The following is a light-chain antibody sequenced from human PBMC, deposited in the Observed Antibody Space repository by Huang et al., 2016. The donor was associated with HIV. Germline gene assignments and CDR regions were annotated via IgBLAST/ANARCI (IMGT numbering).Light chain of an antibody. Sequence: EIVMTQSQATLSVSPGERATLSCRASQSFRSNLAWYQQKPGQAPRLLIYGASTRATGIPARFSGSGSGTEFTLTISSLQSEDFAVYYCQQYNNWPRGTFGQGTKVEIK. V-gene: IGKV3-15*01. J-gene: IGKJ1*01. CDR3: QQYNNWPRGT. CDR2: GAS. CDR1: QSFRSN.